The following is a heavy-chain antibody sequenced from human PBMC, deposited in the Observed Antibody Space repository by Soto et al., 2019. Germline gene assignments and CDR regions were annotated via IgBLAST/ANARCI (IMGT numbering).Heavy chain of an antibody. CDR2: ISSSSSTI. D-gene: IGHD2-15*01. CDR1: GFTFSSYS. J-gene: IGHJ2*01. CDR3: ARDRGYCSGGSCSRRRDWYFDL. V-gene: IGHV3-48*01. Sequence: GGFLRLSCAASGFTFSSYSMNWVRQAPGKGLEWVSYISSSSSTIYYADSVKGRFTISRDNAKNSLYLQMNSLRAEDTAVYYCARDRGYCSGGSCSRRRDWYFDLWGRGTLVTVSS.